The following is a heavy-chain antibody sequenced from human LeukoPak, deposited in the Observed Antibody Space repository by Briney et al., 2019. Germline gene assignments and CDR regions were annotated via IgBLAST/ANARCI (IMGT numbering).Heavy chain of an antibody. D-gene: IGHD2-21*02. CDR2: IYYSGST. CDR1: GGSISIYY. CDR3: ASLAYCGGDCYPGGYYGMDV. V-gene: IGHV4-59*08. J-gene: IGHJ6*02. Sequence: SETLSLTCTVSGGSISIYYWSWIRQPPGKGLEWIGYIYYSGSTNYNPSLKSRVTISVDTSKNQFSLKLSSVTAADTAVYYCASLAYCGGDCYPGGYYGMDVWGQGTTVTVSS.